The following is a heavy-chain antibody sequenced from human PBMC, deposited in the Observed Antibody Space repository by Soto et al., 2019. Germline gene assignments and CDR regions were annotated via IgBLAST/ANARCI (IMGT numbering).Heavy chain of an antibody. J-gene: IGHJ4*02. V-gene: IGHV3-9*01. D-gene: IGHD4-17*01. CDR2: ISWNSGSI. Sequence: VQLVESGGGLVQPGRSLRLSCAASGFTFDDYAMHWVRQAPGKGLEWVSGISWNSGSIGYADSVKGRFTISRDNARNSLYLQMNSLRAEDTALYYCVLSTTVTTFSPYWGQGTLVTVSS. CDR3: VLSTTVTTFSPY. CDR1: GFTFDDYA.